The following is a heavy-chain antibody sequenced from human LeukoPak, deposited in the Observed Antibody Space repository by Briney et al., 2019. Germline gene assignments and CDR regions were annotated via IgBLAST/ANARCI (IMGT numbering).Heavy chain of an antibody. V-gene: IGHV4-4*07. J-gene: IGHJ4*02. D-gene: IGHD6-19*01. CDR1: GGSISSYY. CDR2: IYTSGST. Sequence: PSQTLSLTCTVSGGSISSYYWSWIRQPAGKGLEWIGRIYTSGSTKYNPSLKSRVTMSVDTSKNQFSLKLNSVTAADTAVYYCARESSGWFFDYWGQGTLVTVSS. CDR3: ARESSGWFFDY.